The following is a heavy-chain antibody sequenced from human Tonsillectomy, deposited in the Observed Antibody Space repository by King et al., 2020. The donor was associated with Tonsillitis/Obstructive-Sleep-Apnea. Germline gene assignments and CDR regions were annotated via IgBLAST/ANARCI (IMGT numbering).Heavy chain of an antibody. CDR1: GGSISSSVYY. CDR3: ARHDCTSCHRGDYYGMDV. CDR2: IYHSGST. Sequence: QLQESGPGLVKPSETLSLTCTVSGGSISSSVYYWGWVRQSPGKGLEWIGSIYHSGSTHYNPSLESRVTISVDTSKNQFSLKLTSLTAADTAVYYCARHDCTSCHRGDYYGMDVWGQGTTVTVSS. D-gene: IGHD2-2*01. V-gene: IGHV4-39*01. J-gene: IGHJ6*02.